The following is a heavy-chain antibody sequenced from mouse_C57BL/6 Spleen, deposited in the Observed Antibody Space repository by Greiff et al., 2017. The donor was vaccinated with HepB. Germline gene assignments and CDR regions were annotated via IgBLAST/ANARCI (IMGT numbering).Heavy chain of an antibody. CDR1: GYAFSSSW. CDR2: IYPGDGDT. D-gene: IGHD1-1*01. V-gene: IGHV1-82*01. J-gene: IGHJ1*03. CDR3: ARGYYPLGYFDV. Sequence: QVQLQQSGPELVKPGASVKISCKASGYAFSSSWMNWVKQRPGKGLEWIGRIYPGDGDTNYNGKFKGKATLTADKSSSTAYMQLSSLTSEDSAVYFCARGYYPLGYFDVWGTGTTVTVSS.